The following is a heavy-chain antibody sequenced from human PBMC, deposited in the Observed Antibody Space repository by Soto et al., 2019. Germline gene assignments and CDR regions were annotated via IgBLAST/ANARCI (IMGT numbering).Heavy chain of an antibody. J-gene: IGHJ6*02. CDR3: ARGYSGSYHHNNYYYGMDV. V-gene: IGHV5-51*01. CDR2: IYPGDSDT. D-gene: IGHD1-26*01. Sequence: LGESLKISCKGSGYSFTSYWIGWVRQMPGKGLEWMGIIYPGDSDTRYSPSFQGQVTISADKSISTAYLQWSSLKASDTAMYYCARGYSGSYHHNNYYYGMDVWGQGTTVTVSS. CDR1: GYSFTSYW.